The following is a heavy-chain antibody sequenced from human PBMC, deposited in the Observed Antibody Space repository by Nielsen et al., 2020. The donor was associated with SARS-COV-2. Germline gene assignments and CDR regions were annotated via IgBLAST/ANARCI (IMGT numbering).Heavy chain of an antibody. CDR3: ARDGVVGSTNTFDV. CDR1: GFTFTAYW. CDR2: INFDGTGT. J-gene: IGHJ3*01. V-gene: IGHV3-74*01. Sequence: GESLKISCPASGFTFTAYWMHWVRQAPGKGLTWVSHINFDGTGTSYADSVKGRFTISRDNAKNTVYLQMNRLRAEDTALYYCARDGVVGSTNTFDVWGQGTVVTVSS. D-gene: IGHD1-26*01.